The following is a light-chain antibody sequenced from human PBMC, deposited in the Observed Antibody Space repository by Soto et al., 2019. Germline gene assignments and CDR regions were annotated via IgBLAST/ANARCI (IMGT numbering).Light chain of an antibody. V-gene: IGLV2-11*01. CDR3: SSDEASHTLL. CDR1: SSDVGGYDY. CDR2: DVY. J-gene: IGLJ3*02. Sequence: QSVLTQPRSVSGSPGQSLTISCTGSSSDVGGYDYVSWYQHHPGKAPKLIIYDVYKRPSGVPDRFSGSKSGNTASLTISGLQAVAEADYHCSSDEASHTLLFGGGTKLTVL.